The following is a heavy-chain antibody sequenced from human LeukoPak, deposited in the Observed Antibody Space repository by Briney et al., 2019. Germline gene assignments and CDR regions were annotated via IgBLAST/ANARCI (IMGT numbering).Heavy chain of an antibody. Sequence: GASVKVSCTASGYTFTSYYMHWVRQAPGQGLEWMGIINPSGGSTSYAQKFQGRVTMTRDMSTSTVYMELSSLRSEDTAVYYCARDRSDAGEPDNWFDPWGQGTLVTVSS. CDR1: GYTFTSYY. CDR2: INPSGGST. CDR3: ARDRSDAGEPDNWFDP. V-gene: IGHV1-46*01. J-gene: IGHJ5*02. D-gene: IGHD1-26*01.